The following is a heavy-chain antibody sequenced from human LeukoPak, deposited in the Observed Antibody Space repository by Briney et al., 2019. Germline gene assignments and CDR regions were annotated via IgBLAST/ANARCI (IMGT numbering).Heavy chain of an antibody. CDR2: ISGYNGNT. V-gene: IGHV1-18*01. D-gene: IGHD3-22*01. Sequence: ASVKVSCKASGYTFTNFGISWVRQAPGQGLEWMGWISGYNGNTNYAQKLQGRVTMTTDTSTSTAYMDLRSLRSDDTAVYYCARDRHRRHYYDSNLHPPLDYWGQGTLVTVSS. CDR3: ARDRHRRHYYDSNLHPPLDY. CDR1: GYTFTNFG. J-gene: IGHJ4*02.